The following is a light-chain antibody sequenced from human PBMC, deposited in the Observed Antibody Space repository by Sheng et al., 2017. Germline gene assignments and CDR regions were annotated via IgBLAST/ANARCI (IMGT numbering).Light chain of an antibody. V-gene: IGKV1-16*01. CDR2: AAS. J-gene: IGKJ4*01. Sequence: DIQMTQSPSSMSASVGDRVTITCRASQGIGNSLAWFQQKPGKAPKLLIYAASTLQSGVPSRFSGSGSGTDFTLTISCLQSEDFATYYCQQYYNTPFTFGGGTKVEI. CDR3: QQYYNTPFT. CDR1: QGIGNS.